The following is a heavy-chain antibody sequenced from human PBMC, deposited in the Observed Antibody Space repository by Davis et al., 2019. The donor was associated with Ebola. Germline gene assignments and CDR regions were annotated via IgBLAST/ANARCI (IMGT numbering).Heavy chain of an antibody. D-gene: IGHD3-10*01. CDR3: AKGSGSGSYPGRTVDH. V-gene: IGHV3-23*01. J-gene: IGHJ4*02. Sequence: PGGSLRPSCAAPGFTFSSYAMSWVRQAPGRGLEWVSIITGDGTNTMDADSVKGQFTISRDNSRKTLYLKMNSLRVDDTAVYYCAKGSGSGSYPGRTVDHWGQGTLVTVSS. CDR1: GFTFSSYA. CDR2: ITGDGTNT.